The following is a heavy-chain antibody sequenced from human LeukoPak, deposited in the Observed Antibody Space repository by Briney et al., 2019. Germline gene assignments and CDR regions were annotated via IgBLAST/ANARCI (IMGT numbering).Heavy chain of an antibody. Sequence: PGGSLRLSCAASGFTFSSYPMSWVRQAPGKGLELVSGISGSGGSTYYADSVKGRFTISRDNSKNTLYLQMNSLRAEDTAVYYCAREVGYYDNSGYYSWFDPWGQGTLVTVSS. CDR1: GFTFSSYP. J-gene: IGHJ5*02. V-gene: IGHV3-23*01. CDR3: AREVGYYDNSGYYSWFDP. D-gene: IGHD3-22*01. CDR2: ISGSGGST.